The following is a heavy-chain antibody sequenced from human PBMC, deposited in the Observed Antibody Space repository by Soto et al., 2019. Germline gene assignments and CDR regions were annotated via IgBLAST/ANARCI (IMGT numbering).Heavy chain of an antibody. CDR3: ARSPVAGIDNWFGT. V-gene: IGHV1-18*01. CDR1: VYTFTGYG. J-gene: IGHJ5*02. D-gene: IGHD6-19*01. CDR2: ISAYNGNT. Sequence: VKFACKASVYTFTGYGISRVRQAPGQGLEWMGWISAYNGNTNYAQKLQGRVTMTTDTSTSTAYMELRSLRSDGTAVYYCARSPVAGIDNWFGTWGQGTLVTLSS.